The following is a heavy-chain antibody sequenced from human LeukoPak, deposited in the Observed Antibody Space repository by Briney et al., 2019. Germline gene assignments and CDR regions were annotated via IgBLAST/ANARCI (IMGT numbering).Heavy chain of an antibody. D-gene: IGHD3-9*01. Sequence: GGSLRLSCVVSGFTFNSYCMTWVRQAPGKGLEWVANINEDGSEQVYADSLKGRSTVSRDNAQNTLHLQINGLKLEDTAVYYCARKSGLRLDWSEEFSRPRYYYAMDVWGQGTTVTVSS. J-gene: IGHJ6*02. CDR3: ARKSGLRLDWSEEFSRPRYYYAMDV. V-gene: IGHV3-7*01. CDR2: INEDGSEQ. CDR1: GFTFNSYC.